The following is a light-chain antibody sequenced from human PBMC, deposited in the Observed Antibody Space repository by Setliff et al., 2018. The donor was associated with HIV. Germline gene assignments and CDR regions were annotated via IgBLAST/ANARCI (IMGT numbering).Light chain of an antibody. CDR2: EVT. CDR1: SGDIGAFTF. Sequence: QSVLTQPASVSGSPGQSITISCTGTSGDIGAFTFVSWHQQYPGKAPKLLIYEVTERPSGVSARFSGFKSGNTASLIISGLQAEDEADYYCSSFGRNSLFVFGSGTKVTVL. J-gene: IGLJ1*01. CDR3: SSFGRNSLFV. V-gene: IGLV2-14*01.